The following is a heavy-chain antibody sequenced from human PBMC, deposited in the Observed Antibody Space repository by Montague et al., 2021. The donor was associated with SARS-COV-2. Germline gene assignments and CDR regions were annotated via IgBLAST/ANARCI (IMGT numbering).Heavy chain of an antibody. CDR1: GYTFRSYW. CDR3: ARLEVATANYFDF. V-gene: IGHV5-51*01. J-gene: IGHJ4*02. CDR2: FYVGASDA. D-gene: IGHD5-24*01. Sequence: QSVAEVKTPGESLQISCKVSGYTFRSYWIGWVRQLPGKGLEWMGRFYVGASDARYSPSFQGQVTISADESINTAYLQLRSLKASDTAMYYCARLEVATANYFDFWGQGTVVTVSS.